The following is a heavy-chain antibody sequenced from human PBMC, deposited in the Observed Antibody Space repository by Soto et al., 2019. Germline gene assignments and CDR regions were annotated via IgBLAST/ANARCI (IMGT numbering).Heavy chain of an antibody. CDR2: ISGSGGST. V-gene: IGHV3-23*01. D-gene: IGHD3-9*01. J-gene: IGHJ4*02. Sequence: EVQLLESGGGLVQPGGSLRLSCAASGFTFSSYAMSWVRQAPGKGLEWVSAISGSGGSTYYADSVKGRFTITRDNSKNTLYLHMNSLRAEDTAVYYCAKAEYFDWFGILWGQGTLVTVSS. CDR1: GFTFSSYA. CDR3: AKAEYFDWFGIL.